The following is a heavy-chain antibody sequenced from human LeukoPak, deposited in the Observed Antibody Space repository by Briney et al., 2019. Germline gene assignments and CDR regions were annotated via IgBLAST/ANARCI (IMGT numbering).Heavy chain of an antibody. J-gene: IGHJ4*02. CDR3: ARVLDYGGNSYYFDY. CDR2: ISSSGSTI. CDR1: GFTFSSYE. D-gene: IGHD4-23*01. V-gene: IGHV3-48*03. Sequence: GGSLRLSCAASGFTFSSYEMNWVRQAPGKGLEWVSYISSSGSTIYYADSVKGRFTISRDNAKNSLYLQMNSLRAEDTAVYYCARVLDYGGNSYYFDYWGQGTLVTVSS.